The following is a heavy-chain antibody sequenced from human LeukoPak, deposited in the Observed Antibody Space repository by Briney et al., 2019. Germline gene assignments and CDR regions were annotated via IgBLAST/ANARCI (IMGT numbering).Heavy chain of an antibody. Sequence: SGGSLRLSCAASGFTFSTYNMNWVRQAPGKGLEWVSSITSSSSYTFYADSVKGRFTISRDNSKNTLYLQMSSLRAEDTAVYYCAKDPSPVYDILTGPNEDTDYWGQGTLVTVSS. J-gene: IGHJ4*02. CDR3: AKDPSPVYDILTGPNEDTDY. D-gene: IGHD3-9*01. CDR2: ITSSSSYT. V-gene: IGHV3-21*04. CDR1: GFTFSTYN.